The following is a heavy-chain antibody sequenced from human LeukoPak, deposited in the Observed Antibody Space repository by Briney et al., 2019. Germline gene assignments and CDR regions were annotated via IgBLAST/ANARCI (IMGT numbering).Heavy chain of an antibody. V-gene: IGHV3-7*04. CDR2: IKQDGSEK. Sequence: HLGGSLRLSCAASGFSLSSYWMSWVRQAPGKGLEWVANIKQDGSEKYYVDSVKGRFTISRDNAKNSLYLQMNSLRADDTAVYYCARDITLLRGLWDYYYSGMDVWGQGTTVTVSS. CDR3: ARDITLLRGLWDYYYSGMDV. D-gene: IGHD3-10*01. CDR1: GFSLSSYW. J-gene: IGHJ6*02.